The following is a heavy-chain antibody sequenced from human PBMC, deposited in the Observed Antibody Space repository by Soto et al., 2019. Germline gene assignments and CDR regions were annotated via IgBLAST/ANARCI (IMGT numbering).Heavy chain of an antibody. V-gene: IGHV3-23*01. CDR2: ISGSGGST. CDR1: GFTFSSYA. CDR3: AKALQLPVPGPLKVQYYYYYYGMDV. Sequence: HPGGSLRLSCAASGFTFSSYAMSWVRQAPGKGLEWVSAISGSGGSTYYADSVKGRFTISRDNSKNTLYLQMNSLRAEDTAVYYCAKALQLPVPGPLKVQYYYYYYGMDVWGQGTTVTVSS. J-gene: IGHJ6*02. D-gene: IGHD5-18*01.